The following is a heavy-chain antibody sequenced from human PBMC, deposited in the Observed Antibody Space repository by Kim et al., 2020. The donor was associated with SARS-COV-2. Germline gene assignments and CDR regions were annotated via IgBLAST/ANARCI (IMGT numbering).Heavy chain of an antibody. CDR1: GGSISSGSYY. V-gene: IGHV4-61*02. J-gene: IGHJ5*02. CDR2: IYTSGST. Sequence: SETLSLTCTVSGGSISSGSYYWSWIRQPAGKGLEWIGRIYTSGSTNYNTSLKSRVTISVDTSKNQFSLKLSSVTAADTAVYYCARGLYGPFGFDPWGQGTLVTVSS. D-gene: IGHD3-10*01. CDR3: ARGLYGPFGFDP.